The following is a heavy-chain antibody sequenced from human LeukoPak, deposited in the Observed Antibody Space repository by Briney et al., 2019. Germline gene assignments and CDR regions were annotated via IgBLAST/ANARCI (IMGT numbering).Heavy chain of an antibody. CDR3: ARETYYDYVWGSPAPYYFDY. J-gene: IGHJ4*02. Sequence: SETLSLTCTVSGGSISSSSYYWGWIRQPPGKGLEWIGSIYYSGSTYYNPSLKSRVTISVDTSKNQFSLKLSSVTAADTAVYYCARETYYDYVWGSPAPYYFDYWGQGTLVTVSS. CDR1: GGSISSSSYY. D-gene: IGHD3-16*01. CDR2: IYYSGST. V-gene: IGHV4-39*02.